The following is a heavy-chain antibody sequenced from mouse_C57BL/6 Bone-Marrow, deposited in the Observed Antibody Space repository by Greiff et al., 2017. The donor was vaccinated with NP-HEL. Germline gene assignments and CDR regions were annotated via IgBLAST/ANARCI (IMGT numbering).Heavy chain of an antibody. D-gene: IGHD2-3*01. CDR2: INPNYGTT. CDR3: ARDRWLLLLGYVDY. J-gene: IGHJ2*01. V-gene: IGHV1-39*01. CDR1: GYSFTDYN. Sequence: EVKLVESGPELVKPGASVKISCKASGYSFTDYNMNWVKQSNGKSLEWIGVINPNYGTTSYNQKFKGKATLTVDQSSSTAYMQLNSLTSEDSAVYYCARDRWLLLLGYVDYWGQGTTLTVSS.